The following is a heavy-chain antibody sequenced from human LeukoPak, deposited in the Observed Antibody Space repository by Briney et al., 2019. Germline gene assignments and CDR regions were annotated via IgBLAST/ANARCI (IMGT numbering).Heavy chain of an antibody. D-gene: IGHD1-20*01. CDR2: INPNSGGT. Sequence: PGASVKVSCKASGYTFTGYYMHWVRQAPGQGLEWMGRINPNSGGTNYAQKFQGRVTMTRDTSISTACMELSRLRSDDTAVYYCAGLTGTRYGMDVWGQGTTVTVSS. V-gene: IGHV1-2*06. J-gene: IGHJ6*02. CDR3: AGLTGTRYGMDV. CDR1: GYTFTGYY.